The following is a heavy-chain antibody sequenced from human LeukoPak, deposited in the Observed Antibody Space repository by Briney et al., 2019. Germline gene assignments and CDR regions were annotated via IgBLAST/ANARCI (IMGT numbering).Heavy chain of an antibody. CDR1: GYTFTSYA. Sequence: ASVKVSCKASGYTFTSYAMNWVRQAPGQGLEWMGWINTNTGNPTYAQGFTGRFVFSLDTSVNTAYLQISSLKAEDTAVYYCARKVPQHGYSSGWYDYWGQGTLVTVSS. J-gene: IGHJ4*02. V-gene: IGHV7-4-1*02. D-gene: IGHD6-19*01. CDR3: ARKVPQHGYSSGWYDY. CDR2: INTNTGNP.